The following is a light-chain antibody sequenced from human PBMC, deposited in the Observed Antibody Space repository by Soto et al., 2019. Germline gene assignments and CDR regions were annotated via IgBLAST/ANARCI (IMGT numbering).Light chain of an antibody. CDR2: EVS. V-gene: IGLV2-8*01. CDR3: TSCITANTRCV. J-gene: IGLJ1*01. CDR1: SSDIGAYIY. Sequence: QSVLTQPPSASGSPGQSVTISCTGTSSDIGAYIYVSWYQQHPGKAPKLMISEVSRRPSGVPERFSGSKSGNTASLTITGLQAEDEADYYCTSCITANTRCVFGSGTKVTLL.